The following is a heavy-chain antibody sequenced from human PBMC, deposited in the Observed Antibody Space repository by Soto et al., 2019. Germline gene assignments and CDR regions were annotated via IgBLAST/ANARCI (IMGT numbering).Heavy chain of an antibody. Sequence: QVQLQESGPGLVKPSGTLSLTCAVSGGSISSSNWWSWVRQPPGKGLEWIGEIYHSGSTNYNPSPKSPVTISVEKSKNQVSLKLNSVTAADTAVYYCASQRRQGTAPWFDPWGQGTLVTISS. J-gene: IGHJ5*02. CDR2: IYHSGST. CDR1: GGSISSSNW. CDR3: ASQRRQGTAPWFDP. D-gene: IGHD1-1*01. V-gene: IGHV4-4*02.